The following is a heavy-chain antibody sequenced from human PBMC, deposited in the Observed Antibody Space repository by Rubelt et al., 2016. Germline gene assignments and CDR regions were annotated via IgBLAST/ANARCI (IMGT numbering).Heavy chain of an antibody. J-gene: IGHJ4*02. CDR3: ARVNTVMVGDYFDY. CDR1: GGSISSGTYS. D-gene: IGHD5-18*01. CDR2: IYHSGST. V-gene: IGHV4-30-2*01. Sequence: HLQLQESGSGLVKPSQTLSLTCAVSGGSISSGTYSWSWIRQPPGKGLEWIGYIYHSGSTYYHPSLKSRVTRSVDRSKNQFSLKLSSVTAADTAVYYCARVNTVMVGDYFDYWGQGTLVTVSS.